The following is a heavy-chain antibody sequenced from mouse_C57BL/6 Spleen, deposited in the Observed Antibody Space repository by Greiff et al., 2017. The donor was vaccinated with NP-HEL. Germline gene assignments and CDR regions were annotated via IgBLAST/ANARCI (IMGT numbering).Heavy chain of an antibody. CDR1: GFTFSDYG. V-gene: IGHV5-17*01. CDR2: ISSGSSTI. D-gene: IGHD1-1*01. J-gene: IGHJ4*01. Sequence: EVKVVESGGGLVKPGGSLKLSCAASGFTFSDYGMHWVRQAPEKGLEWVAYISSGSSTIYYADTVKGRFTISRDNAKNTLFLQMTSLRSEDTAMYYCARNYYGSSPLYAMDYWGQGTSVTVSS. CDR3: ARNYYGSSPLYAMDY.